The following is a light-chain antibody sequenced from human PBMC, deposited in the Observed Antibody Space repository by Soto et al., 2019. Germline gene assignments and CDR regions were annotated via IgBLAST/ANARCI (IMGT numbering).Light chain of an antibody. CDR1: SSDVGGYNY. CDR3: SSYTGRTLYV. CDR2: EVS. J-gene: IGLJ1*01. Sequence: QPVLTQPASVSGSPGQSITISCTGTSSDVGGYNYVSWYQQHPGKAPKLMIYEVSNRPSGVSNRFSGSKSGNTASLTISGLQAEDEADYYCSSYTGRTLYVFGTGTKLTVL. V-gene: IGLV2-14*01.